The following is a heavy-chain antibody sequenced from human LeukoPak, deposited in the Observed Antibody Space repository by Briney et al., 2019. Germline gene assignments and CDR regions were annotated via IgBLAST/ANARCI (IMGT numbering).Heavy chain of an antibody. Sequence: GGSLRLSCAASGFTFSSYAMSWVRQAPGKGLEWVSAISGSGGSTYYADSVKGRFTISRDNSKNTLYPQMNSLRAEDTAVYYCAKDLTMIVVVRGYFDYWGQGTLVTVSS. CDR2: ISGSGGST. CDR3: AKDLTMIVVVRGYFDY. J-gene: IGHJ4*02. V-gene: IGHV3-23*01. D-gene: IGHD3-22*01. CDR1: GFTFSSYA.